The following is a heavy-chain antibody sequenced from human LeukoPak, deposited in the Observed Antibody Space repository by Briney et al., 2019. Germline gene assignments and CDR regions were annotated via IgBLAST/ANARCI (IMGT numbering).Heavy chain of an antibody. Sequence: GGSLRLSCAASGLTVSSEYMSWVRQAPGQGLEWVSVIFNDGITYYADSVKGRFTISRDNSENTLFLHMDSLRAADTAVYFCARVLSGSLDYWGQGTLVTASS. CDR2: IFNDGIT. V-gene: IGHV3-53*01. J-gene: IGHJ4*02. CDR1: GLTVSSEY. CDR3: ARVLSGSLDY. D-gene: IGHD1-26*01.